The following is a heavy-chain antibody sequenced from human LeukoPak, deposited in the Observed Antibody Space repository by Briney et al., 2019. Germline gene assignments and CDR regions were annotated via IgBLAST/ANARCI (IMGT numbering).Heavy chain of an antibody. J-gene: IGHJ4*02. CDR2: INPNSGGT. D-gene: IGHD6-13*01. Sequence: ASVKVSCKASGYTFTGYYMHWVRQAPGQGLEWMGWINPNSGGTNYAQKFQGRVTMTRDTSISTAYMELSSLRSEDTAVYYCARVSSSWYPDYWGQGTLVTVSS. CDR3: ARVSSSWYPDY. CDR1: GYTFTGYY. V-gene: IGHV1-2*02.